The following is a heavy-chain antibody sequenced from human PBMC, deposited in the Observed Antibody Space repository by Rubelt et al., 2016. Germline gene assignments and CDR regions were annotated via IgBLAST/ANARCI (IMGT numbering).Heavy chain of an antibody. D-gene: IGHD7-27*01. V-gene: IGHV3-23*01. Sequence: EVQLLESGGGLVQPGGSLRLSCAASGFTFSSYAMSWVRQAPGKGLEWVSLISGSGTNTYYADSVKGRFTISRDNSKNTLYLQMNSLGAEDTAIYDGATHPGVSFYYGMDVWGQGTTVTVSS. CDR3: ATHPGVSFYYGMDV. CDR1: GFTFSSYA. CDR2: ISGSGTNT. J-gene: IGHJ6*02.